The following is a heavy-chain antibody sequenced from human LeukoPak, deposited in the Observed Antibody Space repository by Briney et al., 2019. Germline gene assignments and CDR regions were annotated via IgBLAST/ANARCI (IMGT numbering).Heavy chain of an antibody. CDR2: IYYSVTT. Sequence: SETLSLTCTVSGGSISSNSYYWGWIRQPPGKGLEWIGSIYYSVTTYYNPSLKSRVTISVDTSKNQFSLRLTSVTAADTAVYYCARMAGGVGFYFDYWGQGTLVTVSS. CDR3: ARMAGGVGFYFDY. V-gene: IGHV4-39*07. D-gene: IGHD2-8*02. J-gene: IGHJ4*02. CDR1: GGSISSNSYY.